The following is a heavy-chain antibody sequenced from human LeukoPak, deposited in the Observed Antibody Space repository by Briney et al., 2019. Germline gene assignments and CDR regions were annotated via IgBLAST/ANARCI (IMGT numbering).Heavy chain of an antibody. CDR2: INQDGSDK. J-gene: IGHJ5*02. Sequence: GGSLRLSCAASGFAFSSFWMTWVRQAPGEVLEWLANINQDGSDKYYLDSVKGRFTVSRDNAKNSLYLQMDTLRAEHTAVYYCATEAGSRGAYGGWFDPWGQGTLVTVSS. CDR1: GFAFSSFW. V-gene: IGHV3-7*03. D-gene: IGHD6-19*01. CDR3: ATEAGSRGAYGGWFDP.